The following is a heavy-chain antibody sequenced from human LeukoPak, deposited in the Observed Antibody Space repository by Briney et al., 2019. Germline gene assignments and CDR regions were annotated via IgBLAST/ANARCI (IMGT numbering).Heavy chain of an antibody. CDR2: FSDSAGST. J-gene: IGHJ4*02. Sequence: GGSLRLSCVASGFRFSSYAMTWVRQAPGKGLEWFSGFSDSAGSTYYAGSVEGRFTISRDNSKNTLYLDMNSLRAGDTAVYFCAKVYATGWSYFDYWGQGTLVTVSS. CDR3: AKVYATGWSYFDY. CDR1: GFRFSSYA. D-gene: IGHD6-19*01. V-gene: IGHV3-23*01.